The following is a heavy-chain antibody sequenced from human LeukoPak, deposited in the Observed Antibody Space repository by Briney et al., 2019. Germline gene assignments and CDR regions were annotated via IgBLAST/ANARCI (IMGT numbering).Heavy chain of an antibody. CDR2: ISATGTT. CDR1: GGSVGSYY. J-gene: IGHJ3*02. Sequence: SETLSLTCTVSGGSVGSYYWTWIRQPAGKPMEWLGRISATGTTNYNPSLKSRLTMSVDTSKNQFSLRLTSVTAADTAVYYCARGARGSSYAFDIWGQGSRVIVSS. V-gene: IGHV4-4*07. CDR3: ARGARGSSYAFDI. D-gene: IGHD2-2*01.